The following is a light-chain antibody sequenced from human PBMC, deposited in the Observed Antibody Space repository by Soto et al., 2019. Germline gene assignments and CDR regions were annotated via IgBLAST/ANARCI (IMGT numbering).Light chain of an antibody. Sequence: VLTQSPATLSLXXAXXXXXXXRSSQGIHTSLAWYQQKSGKPPRLVIYDSTLRANGVPDRFGGSRSGTEFTLTINSLEPEDFAVYYCQQRNVRPPITFGQGTRLEI. CDR1: QGIHTS. CDR3: QQRNVRPPIT. CDR2: DST. J-gene: IGKJ5*01. V-gene: IGKV3-11*01.